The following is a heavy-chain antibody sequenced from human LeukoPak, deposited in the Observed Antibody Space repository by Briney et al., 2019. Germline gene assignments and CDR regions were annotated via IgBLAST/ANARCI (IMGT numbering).Heavy chain of an antibody. CDR3: RSHSSHHAFDI. V-gene: IGHV3-30*04. J-gene: IGHJ3*02. CDR1: GFTFSSYA. Sequence: PGRSLRLSCAASGFTFSSYAMHWVRQAPGKGLEWVAVISYDGSNKYYADSVKRRFTISRDNSKNTLYLQMNSLRAEDTAVYYCRSHSSHHAFDIWGQGTMVTVSS. CDR2: ISYDGSNK. D-gene: IGHD6-13*01.